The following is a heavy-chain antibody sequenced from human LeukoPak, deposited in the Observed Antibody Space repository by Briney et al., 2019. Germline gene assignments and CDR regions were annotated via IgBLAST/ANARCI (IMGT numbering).Heavy chain of an antibody. V-gene: IGHV4-34*01. Sequence: PSETLSLACAVYGGSFSGYYWSWIRQPPGKGLEWIGEINHSGSTNYNPSLKSRVTISVDTSKNQFSLKLSSVTAADTAVYYCARGRRRRYSGLQREPNWFDPWGQGTLVTVSS. CDR1: GGSFSGYY. CDR3: ARGRRRRYSGLQREPNWFDP. D-gene: IGHD5-12*01. CDR2: INHSGST. J-gene: IGHJ5*02.